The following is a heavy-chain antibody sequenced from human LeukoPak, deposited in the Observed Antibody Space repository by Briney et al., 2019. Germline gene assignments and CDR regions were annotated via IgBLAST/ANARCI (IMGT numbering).Heavy chain of an antibody. CDR3: ARDLVNTDNWFDP. Sequence: ASVKVFCKASGYTFTGYYMHWVRQAPGQGVEWMGWINPNSGGTNYAQKFQGRVTMTRDTSISTAYMELSRLRSDDTAVYYCARDLVNTDNWFDPWGQGTLVTVSS. CDR1: GYTFTGYY. V-gene: IGHV1-2*02. D-gene: IGHD5-18*01. CDR2: INPNSGGT. J-gene: IGHJ5*02.